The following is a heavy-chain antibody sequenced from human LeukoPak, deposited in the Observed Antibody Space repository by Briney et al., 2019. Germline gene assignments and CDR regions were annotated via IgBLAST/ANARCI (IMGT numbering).Heavy chain of an antibody. J-gene: IGHJ4*01. V-gene: IGHV4-39*01. Sequence: SETLSLTCTVSGGSIGSSTYYWGWIRQPPGKGLEWIGTIYYSGGTYYNPSLKSRVTISVDTSKNQFSLKLSSVTAADTAVYYCARRGYGYGYYFDYWGHGTLVTVSS. CDR3: ARRGYGYGYYFDY. D-gene: IGHD5-18*01. CDR2: IYYSGGT. CDR1: GGSIGSSTYY.